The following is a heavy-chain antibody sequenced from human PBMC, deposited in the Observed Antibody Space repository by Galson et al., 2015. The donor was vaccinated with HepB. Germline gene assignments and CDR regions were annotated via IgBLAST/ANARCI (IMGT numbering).Heavy chain of an antibody. CDR3: ATNTPAAVMRASGMDV. J-gene: IGHJ6*02. CDR2: MSSSTNYI. D-gene: IGHD2-2*01. CDR1: GSILSSYS. V-gene: IGHV3-21*01. Sequence: LRLSCAASGSILSSYSMNWVRQAPGKGLEWVSPMSSSTNYIYYADSVKGRFTVSIDNAKNSLFLQMNSLRAEDTAVYYCATNTPAAVMRASGMDVWGQGTAVTVSS.